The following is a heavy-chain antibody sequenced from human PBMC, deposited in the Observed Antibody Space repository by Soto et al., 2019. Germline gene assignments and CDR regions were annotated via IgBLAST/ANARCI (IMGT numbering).Heavy chain of an antibody. D-gene: IGHD3-9*01. CDR3: AKEVRYILTGSDYYGLDV. J-gene: IGHJ6*02. Sequence: QVQLVQSGAEVKKPGSSVKVSCKASGGTFSSYAISWVRQAPGQGLEWMGGIIPIFGTANYAQKFQGRVTITADKSTSTAYMELSSLRSEDTAVYYCAKEVRYILTGSDYYGLDVWGQGTTVTVSS. V-gene: IGHV1-69*06. CDR2: IIPIFGTA. CDR1: GGTFSSYA.